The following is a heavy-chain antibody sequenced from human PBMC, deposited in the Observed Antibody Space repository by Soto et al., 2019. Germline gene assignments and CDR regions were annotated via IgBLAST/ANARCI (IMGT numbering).Heavy chain of an antibody. J-gene: IGHJ4*02. CDR1: GGSISSYY. Sequence: TSETLSLTCTVSGGSISSYYWSWIRQPPGKGLEWIGYIYYSGSTNYNPSLKSRVTISVDTSKNQFSLKLSSVTAADTAVYYCAGGSVDTGPLSFDYWGQGTLVTVSS. CDR3: AGGSVDTGPLSFDY. D-gene: IGHD5-18*01. V-gene: IGHV4-59*01. CDR2: IYYSGST.